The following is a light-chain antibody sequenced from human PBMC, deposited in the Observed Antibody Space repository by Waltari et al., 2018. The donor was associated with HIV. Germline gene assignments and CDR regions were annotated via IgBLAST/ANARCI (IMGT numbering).Light chain of an antibody. CDR1: SGHSYYA. V-gene: IGLV4-69*01. CDR2: VNRDGSH. J-gene: IGLJ2*01. Sequence: QLVLTQSPSASASLGASVKLTCTLSSGHSYYAIAWHQQQPEKGPRYLMQVNRDGSHTKGDGIPDRCSGSSSGAERYLTISSLQSEDEADYYCQTWGTGIVLFGGGTKLTVL. CDR3: QTWGTGIVL.